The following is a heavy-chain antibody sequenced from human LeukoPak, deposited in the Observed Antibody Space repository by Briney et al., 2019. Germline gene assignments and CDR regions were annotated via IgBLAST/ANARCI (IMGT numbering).Heavy chain of an antibody. V-gene: IGHV3-7*03. J-gene: IGHJ4*02. CDR3: VKGYSSSWSGYFDS. CDR2: IKQDGSLK. Sequence: GGSLRLSCAASGFNFNRDWMIWVRQAPGKGLEWVANIKQDGSLKYYVDSVKGRFTISRDNAKNSLFLQMNRVRVEDTAFYYCVKGYSSSWSGYFDSWGQGTLVTVAS. D-gene: IGHD5-18*01. CDR1: GFNFNRDW.